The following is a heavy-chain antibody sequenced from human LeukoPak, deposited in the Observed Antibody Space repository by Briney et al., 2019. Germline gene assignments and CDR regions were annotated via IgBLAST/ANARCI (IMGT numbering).Heavy chain of an antibody. J-gene: IGHJ4*02. Sequence: GGSLRLSCAASGFTFDDYAMHWVRQAPGKGLEWVSLISWDGGSTYYADSVKGRFTISRDNSKNSLYLQMNSLRAEDTALYYCATGYCSSTGCSQFDYWGQGTLVTVSS. CDR3: ATGYCSSTGCSQFDY. CDR1: GFTFDDYA. CDR2: ISWDGGST. V-gene: IGHV3-43D*04. D-gene: IGHD2-2*01.